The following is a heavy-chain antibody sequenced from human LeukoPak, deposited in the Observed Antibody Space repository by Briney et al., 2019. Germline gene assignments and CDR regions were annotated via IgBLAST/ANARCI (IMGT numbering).Heavy chain of an antibody. V-gene: IGHV4-59*01. CDR2: IYYSGST. J-gene: IGHJ3*02. CDR3: AREVGPWELRSADAFDI. Sequence: SETLSLTCTVSGGSISSYYWSWIRQPPGKGLEWIGYIYYSGSTNYNPSLKSRVTISVDTSKNQSSLKLSSVTAADTAVYYCAREVGPWELRSADAFDIWGQGTMVTVSS. CDR1: GGSISSYY. D-gene: IGHD1-26*01.